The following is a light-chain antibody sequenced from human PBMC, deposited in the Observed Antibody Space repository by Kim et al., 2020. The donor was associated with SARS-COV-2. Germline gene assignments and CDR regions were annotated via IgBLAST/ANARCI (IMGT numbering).Light chain of an antibody. J-gene: IGKJ1*01. CDR1: QSVSSN. CDR2: GAS. CDR3: QQYSNWPMT. Sequence: SPGERATLSCRASQSVSSNLVWYQQKPGQAPRLLIYGASTRVTGIPARFSGSGSGTEFTLTISSLQSEDFAVYYCQQYSNWPMTFGQGTRLEIK. V-gene: IGKV3-15*01.